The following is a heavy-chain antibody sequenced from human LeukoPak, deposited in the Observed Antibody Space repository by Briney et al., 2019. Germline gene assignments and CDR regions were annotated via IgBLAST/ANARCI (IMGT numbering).Heavy chain of an antibody. Sequence: ASVKVSCKASGYTFTSYYMHWVRQAPGQGLEWMGIINPSGGSTSYAQKFQGRVTMTRDTSTSTVYMELSSLRPEDTAVYYCARAVLAVAVRGELDYWGQGTLVTVSS. CDR3: ARAVLAVAVRGELDY. D-gene: IGHD6-19*01. CDR1: GYTFTSYY. J-gene: IGHJ4*02. CDR2: INPSGGST. V-gene: IGHV1-46*01.